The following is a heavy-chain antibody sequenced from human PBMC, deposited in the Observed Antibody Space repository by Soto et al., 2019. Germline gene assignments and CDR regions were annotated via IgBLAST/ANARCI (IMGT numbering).Heavy chain of an antibody. V-gene: IGHV3-49*04. Sequence: GGSLRLSCTASGFTFGDYAMSWVRQAPGKGLEWVGFIRSKAYGGTTEYAASVKGRFTISRDDSKSIAYLQMNSLKTEDTAVYYCTRFGIYGDFTFDYWGQGTLVTVSS. D-gene: IGHD4-17*01. CDR1: GFTFGDYA. CDR2: IRSKAYGGTT. J-gene: IGHJ4*02. CDR3: TRFGIYGDFTFDY.